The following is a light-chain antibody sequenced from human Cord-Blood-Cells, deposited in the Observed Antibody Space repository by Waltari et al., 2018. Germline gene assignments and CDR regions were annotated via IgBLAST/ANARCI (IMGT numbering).Light chain of an antibody. CDR3: NSRDSSGNHLV. CDR2: GKN. V-gene: IGLV3-19*01. J-gene: IGLJ2*01. Sequence: SSELTQDPAVSVALGQTVRITCQGDRLRSYYASWYQQKPEQAPVLVMYGKNNRPSVIPDRFSGSSSGNTASLTITGAQAEDEADYYCNSRDSSGNHLVFGGGTKLTVL. CDR1: RLRSYY.